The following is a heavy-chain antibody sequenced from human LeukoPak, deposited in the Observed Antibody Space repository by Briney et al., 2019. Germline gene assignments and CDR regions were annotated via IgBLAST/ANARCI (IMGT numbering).Heavy chain of an antibody. CDR1: GGSISSSY. D-gene: IGHD4-17*01. CDR3: ARHNPQAPYGDYGS. V-gene: IGHV4-4*09. J-gene: IGHJ4*02. Sequence: SETLSLTCTASGGSISSSYWSWIRQPPGKGLEWVGYIHTSGDSNYNPSLKSRVTISVDTSKNQLSLKLSSVTAADTAVYYCARHNPQAPYGDYGSWGQGILVTVSS. CDR2: IHTSGDS.